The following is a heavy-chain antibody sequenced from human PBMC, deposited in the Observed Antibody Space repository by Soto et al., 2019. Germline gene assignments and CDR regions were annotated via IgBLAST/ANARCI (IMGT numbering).Heavy chain of an antibody. D-gene: IGHD2-15*01. CDR3: AIDCGYCSGGSWDAFDI. J-gene: IGHJ3*02. CDR2: INAGNGNT. Sequence: QVPLVQSGAEVKKPGASVKVSCKASGYTFTSYAMHWVRQAPGRRLEWMGWINAGNGNTKYSQKFQGRVTITRDTSASTAYMELSSLRSEDTAVYYCAIDCGYCSGGSWDAFDIWGQGTMVTVSS. V-gene: IGHV1-3*01. CDR1: GYTFTSYA.